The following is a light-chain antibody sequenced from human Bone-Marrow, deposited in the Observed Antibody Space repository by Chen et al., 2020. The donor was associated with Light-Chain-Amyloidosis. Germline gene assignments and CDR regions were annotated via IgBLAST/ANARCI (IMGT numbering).Light chain of an antibody. CDR2: DAS. CDR3: QQRSVWPPT. J-gene: IGKJ1*01. CDR1: ENISSY. V-gene: IGKV3-11*01. Sequence: EVVLTQSPATLSLSPGERATLSCRASENISSYLAWYQQKPGQAPRLLMFDASNRVSGIPFRFSGSGSGPDFTLTVSSLEPKDFAVYFCQQRSVWPPTFGQGTKVEMK.